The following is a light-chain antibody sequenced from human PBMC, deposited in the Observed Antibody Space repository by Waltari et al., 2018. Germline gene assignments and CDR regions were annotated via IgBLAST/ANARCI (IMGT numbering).Light chain of an antibody. V-gene: IGLV2-23*01. J-gene: IGLJ1*01. CDR2: EAT. Sequence: QSALSQPASVSGSPGQSLTITCPGASTDLASYNLVASYQHHPNRAPKLIIYEATKRPSGISHRFSGAKSGATASLRISGLQADDEADYYCCSYTGSSTSYGCGGGTKVTVL. CDR1: STDLASYNL. CDR3: CSYTGSSTSYG.